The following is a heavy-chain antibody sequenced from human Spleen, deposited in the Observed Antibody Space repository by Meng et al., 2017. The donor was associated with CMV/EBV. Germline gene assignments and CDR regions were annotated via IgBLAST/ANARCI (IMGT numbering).Heavy chain of an antibody. CDR2: ISSSGSTI. Sequence: CAASGFIFSDSYLSWLRQAPGKGLEWVSYISSSGSTIYYADSVKGRFTISRDNAKNSLYLQMNSLRAEDTAVYYCASPSWQGSQYFQHWGQGTLVTVSS. V-gene: IGHV3-11*04. J-gene: IGHJ1*01. D-gene: IGHD2-2*01. CDR3: ASPSWQGSQYFQH. CDR1: GFIFSDSY.